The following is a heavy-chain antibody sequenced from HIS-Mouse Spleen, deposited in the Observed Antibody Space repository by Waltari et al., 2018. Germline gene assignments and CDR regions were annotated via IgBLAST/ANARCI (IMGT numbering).Heavy chain of an antibody. V-gene: IGHV4-39*07. Sequence: QLQLQESGPGLVKPSETLSLTCTVSGGSISSSSYYWGWIRQPPGKGLEWIGSIYYSGSTSYHPSLKGRVTIAVDTSKNQFSRKLGSVTAADTAVYYCAREIPYSSSWYDWYFDLWGRGTLVTVSS. CDR3: AREIPYSSSWYDWYFDL. CDR1: GGSISSSSYY. D-gene: IGHD6-13*01. CDR2: IYYSGST. J-gene: IGHJ2*01.